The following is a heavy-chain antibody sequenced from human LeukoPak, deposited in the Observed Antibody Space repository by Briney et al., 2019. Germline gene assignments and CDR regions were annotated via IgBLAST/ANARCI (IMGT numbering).Heavy chain of an antibody. Sequence: ASVKVSCKASGGTFSSNAISWVRQAPGQGLEWMGGTIPVYGTTNYAQKFQGRVTTTADESTGTVYMELNTLRSEDTAVYYCARAGPPSRDYYYYMDVWGTGTMVTVAS. CDR2: TIPVYGTT. V-gene: IGHV1-69*13. CDR1: GGTFSSNA. CDR3: ARAGPPSRDYYYYMDV. J-gene: IGHJ6*03.